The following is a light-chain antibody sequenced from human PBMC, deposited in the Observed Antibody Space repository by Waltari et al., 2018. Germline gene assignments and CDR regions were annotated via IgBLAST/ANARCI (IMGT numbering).Light chain of an antibody. V-gene: IGLV2-14*03. CDR1: SDDIGSYNY. CDR2: DVN. J-gene: IGLJ3*02. Sequence: QSALTQPASVSGSLGQSITISCTGTSDDIGSYNYVSWYQQHPGRAPKLIISDVNKRPSGLSSRFSASKSGITASLTISGLQAEDEADYYCCSFTSSTTWVFGGGTTLTVL. CDR3: CSFTSSTTWV.